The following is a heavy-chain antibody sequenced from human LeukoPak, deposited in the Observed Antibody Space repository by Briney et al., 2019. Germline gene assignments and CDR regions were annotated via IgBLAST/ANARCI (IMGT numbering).Heavy chain of an antibody. CDR1: GFTYRTYE. CDR3: ARETFMDV. J-gene: IGHJ6*02. D-gene: IGHD2/OR15-2a*01. Sequence: GGSLRLSCAASGFTYRTYEMNWVRQAPGKELEWLSCISSSGVTTYYADSVKGRFTISRDDAKTSLYLQMNSLRAEDTAVYYCARETFMDVWGQGTTVTVSS. V-gene: IGHV3-48*03. CDR2: ISSSGVTT.